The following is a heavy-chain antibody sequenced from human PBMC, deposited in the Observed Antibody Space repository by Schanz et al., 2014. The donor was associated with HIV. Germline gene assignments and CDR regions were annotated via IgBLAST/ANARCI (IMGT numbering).Heavy chain of an antibody. CDR2: ISYDGSNK. J-gene: IGHJ5*01. CDR3: ARGGGQFDYYESSGYGNWFDS. CDR1: GFTFSSYG. Sequence: QVHLVESGGDVVQPGRSLRLLCVVSGFTFSSYGMHWVRQAPGKGLEWVAVISYDGSNKYYADSVKGRFTISRDNSQNTIYLQMNSLRAEDTAVYYCARGGGQFDYYESSGYGNWFDSWGQGTLVTVSS. D-gene: IGHD3-22*01. V-gene: IGHV3-30*03.